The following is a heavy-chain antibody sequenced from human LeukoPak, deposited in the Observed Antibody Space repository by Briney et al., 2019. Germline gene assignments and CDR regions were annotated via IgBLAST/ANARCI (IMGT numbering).Heavy chain of an antibody. CDR3: ARVPGGRWLQSDY. CDR1: GGSISSYY. Sequence: PSETLSLTCTVSGGSISSYYWSWIRQPPGKGLEWIGYIYYSGSTNYNPCLKSRVTISVDTSKNQFSLKLSSVTAADTAVYYCARVPGGRWLQSDYWGQGTLVTVSS. D-gene: IGHD5-24*01. CDR2: IYYSGST. V-gene: IGHV4-59*01. J-gene: IGHJ4*02.